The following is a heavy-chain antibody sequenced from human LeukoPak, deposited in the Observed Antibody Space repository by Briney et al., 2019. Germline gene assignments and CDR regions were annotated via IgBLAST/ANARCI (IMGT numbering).Heavy chain of an antibody. Sequence: SETLSLTCAVYGGSFSGYYWSWIRQPPGKGLEWTGEINHSGSTYYNPSLKSRVTISVDRSKNQFSLKLSSVTAADTAVYYCARFSSSGYRGDAFDIWGQGTMVTVSS. V-gene: IGHV4-34*01. CDR3: ARFSSSGYRGDAFDI. J-gene: IGHJ3*02. D-gene: IGHD3-22*01. CDR1: GGSFSGYY. CDR2: INHSGST.